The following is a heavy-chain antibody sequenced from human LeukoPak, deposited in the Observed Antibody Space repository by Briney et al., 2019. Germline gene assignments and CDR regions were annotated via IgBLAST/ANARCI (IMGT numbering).Heavy chain of an antibody. J-gene: IGHJ4*02. Sequence: ASVKVSCKASGYTFTSYGISWVRQAPGQGLEWMGWMNPNSGNTGYAQKFQGRVTMTRNTSISTAYMELSSLRSEDTAVYYCARSAAYGSGSYDYWGQGTLVTVSS. CDR1: GYTFTSYG. V-gene: IGHV1-8*02. CDR3: ARSAAYGSGSYDY. D-gene: IGHD3-10*01. CDR2: MNPNSGNT.